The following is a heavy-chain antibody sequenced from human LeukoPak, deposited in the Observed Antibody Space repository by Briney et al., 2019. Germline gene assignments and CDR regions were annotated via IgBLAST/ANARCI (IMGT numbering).Heavy chain of an antibody. CDR1: GGSISSGSDY. CDR2: IYTSGST. Sequence: PSETLSLTCNVSGGSISSGSDYWGWLRQPAGTGLEWIGRIYTSGSTNYNPSLKSRVTISVDTSKNQFSLKLTSVTAADTAVYYCARESLGPPYYFDYWGQGTLVTVSS. CDR3: ARESLGPPYYFDY. J-gene: IGHJ4*02. D-gene: IGHD1-26*01. V-gene: IGHV4-61*02.